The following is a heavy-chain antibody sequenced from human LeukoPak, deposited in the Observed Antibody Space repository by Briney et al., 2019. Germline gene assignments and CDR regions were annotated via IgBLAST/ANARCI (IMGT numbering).Heavy chain of an antibody. CDR1: GYIFSNYY. Sequence: ASVKVSCKASGYIFSNYYIHWVRQAPGQGLEWMGIINPWGDSTTYAQKFQGRVTMTTDTSTTTVYMELSSLRSEDTAVYYCARQVYSYGLDYWGQGTLVTVSS. J-gene: IGHJ4*02. CDR2: INPWGDST. CDR3: ARQVYSYGLDY. V-gene: IGHV1-46*01. D-gene: IGHD5-18*01.